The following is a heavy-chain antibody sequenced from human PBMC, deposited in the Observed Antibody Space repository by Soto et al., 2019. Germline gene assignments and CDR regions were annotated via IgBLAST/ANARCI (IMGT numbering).Heavy chain of an antibody. J-gene: IGHJ4*02. CDR1: GGTFSSYA. Sequence: SVKVSCKASGGTFSSYAISWVRQAPGQGLEWMGGIIPIFGTANYAQKFQGRVTITADESTSTAYMELSSLRSEDTAVYYCARGLYSSSWSIDYWGQGTLVTVSS. CDR3: ARGLYSSSWSIDY. V-gene: IGHV1-69*13. CDR2: IIPIFGTA. D-gene: IGHD6-13*01.